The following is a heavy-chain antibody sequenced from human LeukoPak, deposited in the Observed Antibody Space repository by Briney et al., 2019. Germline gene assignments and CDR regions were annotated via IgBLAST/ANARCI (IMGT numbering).Heavy chain of an antibody. CDR3: ARVRGLTVREGFDP. CDR2: ISYDGSNK. Sequence: GRSLRLSCAASGFTFSSYGMHWVRQAPGKGLEWVAVISYDGSNKYYADSVKGRFTISRDNSKNTLYLQMNSLRAEDTAVYYCARVRGLTVREGFDPWGQGTLVTVSS. CDR1: GFTFSSYG. J-gene: IGHJ5*02. V-gene: IGHV3-30*03. D-gene: IGHD4-17*01.